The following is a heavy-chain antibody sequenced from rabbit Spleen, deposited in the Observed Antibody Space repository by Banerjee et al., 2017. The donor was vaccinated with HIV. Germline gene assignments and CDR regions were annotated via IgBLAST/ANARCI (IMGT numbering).Heavy chain of an antibody. CDR1: GFSFSNKAV. V-gene: IGHV1S45*01. Sequence: QEQVVESGGGLVQPEGSLTLTCKASGFSFSNKAVMCWVRQAPGKGLEWIACINAVTGKAVYASWAKGRFTFSKTSSTTVTLQMTSLTAADTATYFCARAPNTDYDYGSFSLWGPGTLVTVS. D-gene: IGHD2-1*01. CDR3: ARAPNTDYDYGSFSL. J-gene: IGHJ4*01. CDR2: INAVTGKA.